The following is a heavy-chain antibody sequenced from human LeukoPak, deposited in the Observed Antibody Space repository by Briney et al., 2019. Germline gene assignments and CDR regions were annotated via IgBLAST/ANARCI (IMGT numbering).Heavy chain of an antibody. CDR1: GYSFTSYW. CDR3: ARLPARNWGYYYYMDV. V-gene: IGHV5-51*01. D-gene: IGHD3-16*01. CDR2: IYPGDSDT. Sequence: PGESLKISCKGSGYSFTSYWIGWVRQMPGKGLEWMGIIYPGDSDTRYSPSFQGQVTISADKSISTAYLQWSSLKASDTAMYYCARLPARNWGYYYYMDVWGKGTTVTVSS. J-gene: IGHJ6*03.